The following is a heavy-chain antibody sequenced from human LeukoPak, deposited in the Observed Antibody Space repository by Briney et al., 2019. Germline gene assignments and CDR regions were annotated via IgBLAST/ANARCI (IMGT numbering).Heavy chain of an antibody. CDR1: GFTFSSYA. CDR3: AKQSLYDSSGHFHY. CDR2: ITGSGGYT. Sequence: GGSLRLSCAASGFTFSSYAMTWVRQAPGKGREWVSTITGSGGYTYYADSVKGRFTISRDNSKNTLFLRMNSLRAEDTAVYFCAKQSLYDSSGHFHYWGQGTLVTVSS. D-gene: IGHD3-22*01. J-gene: IGHJ4*02. V-gene: IGHV3-23*01.